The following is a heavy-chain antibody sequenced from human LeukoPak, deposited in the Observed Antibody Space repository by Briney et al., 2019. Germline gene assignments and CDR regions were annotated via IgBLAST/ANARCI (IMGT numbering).Heavy chain of an antibody. D-gene: IGHD2-2*01. V-gene: IGHV6-1*01. Sequence: PSQTLSLTCAISGDSVSINSAAWNWIRQSPSRGLEWLGRTYQRSKWYNDYAVSLKSRITVNPDTSKNQFSLHLNSVTPEDTAVYYCARRLTQYDCFDPWGQGILVTVSS. CDR3: ARRLTQYDCFDP. J-gene: IGHJ5*02. CDR1: GDSVSINSAA. CDR2: TYQRSKWYN.